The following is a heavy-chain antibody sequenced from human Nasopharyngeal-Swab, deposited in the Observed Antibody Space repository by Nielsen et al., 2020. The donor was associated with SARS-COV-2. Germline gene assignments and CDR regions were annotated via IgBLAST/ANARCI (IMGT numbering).Heavy chain of an antibody. Sequence: WIRQPPGKGLEWIGEINHSGRPNYNPSLKSRVTISVDTSKNQFSLKLSSVTAADTAVYYCARAPPYYDFWSGYYKGWFDPWGQGTLVTVSS. CDR3: ARAPPYYDFWSGYYKGWFDP. V-gene: IGHV4-34*01. CDR2: INHSGRP. J-gene: IGHJ5*02. D-gene: IGHD3-3*01.